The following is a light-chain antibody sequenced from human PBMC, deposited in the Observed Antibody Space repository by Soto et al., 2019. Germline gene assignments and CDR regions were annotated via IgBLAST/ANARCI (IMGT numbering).Light chain of an antibody. V-gene: IGKV1-39*01. CDR1: QSISSY. Sequence: DIQMTQSPSSLSASVGDRVTITCRASQSISSYLNWYQQKPGKAPKLLIYAASSLQSGVTSRFSGSGSGTDFTLTISSLQPEDFATDYCQQSYSTLYTFGQGTKLEIK. J-gene: IGKJ2*01. CDR2: AAS. CDR3: QQSYSTLYT.